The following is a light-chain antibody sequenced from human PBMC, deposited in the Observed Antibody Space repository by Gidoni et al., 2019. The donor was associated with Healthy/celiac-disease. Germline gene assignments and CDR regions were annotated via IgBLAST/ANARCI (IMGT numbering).Light chain of an antibody. CDR3: QQSYSTSWT. Sequence: DIQMTQSPSSLSASVGDRVTITCRASQSISSYLNWYQQKPGKAPKLLIYAASSLKSGDPSRFSGSGSGTDFTLTISSLQPEDFATYYCQQSYSTSWTFGQXTKVEIK. J-gene: IGKJ1*01. V-gene: IGKV1-39*01. CDR2: AAS. CDR1: QSISSY.